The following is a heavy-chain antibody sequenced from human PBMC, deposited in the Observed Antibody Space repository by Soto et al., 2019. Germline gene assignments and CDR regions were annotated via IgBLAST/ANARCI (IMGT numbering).Heavy chain of an antibody. Sequence: QVQLVQSGAEVKKPGSSVKVSCKASGGTFSSYAISWVRQAPGQGLEWMGGIIPIFGTANYAQKFQGRVTITADESTSTAYMELSSLRSEDTAVYSCARDRGRIVVVVAATQFDAFDIWGQGTMVTVSS. D-gene: IGHD2-15*01. CDR2: IIPIFGTA. V-gene: IGHV1-69*01. CDR3: ARDRGRIVVVVAATQFDAFDI. CDR1: GGTFSSYA. J-gene: IGHJ3*02.